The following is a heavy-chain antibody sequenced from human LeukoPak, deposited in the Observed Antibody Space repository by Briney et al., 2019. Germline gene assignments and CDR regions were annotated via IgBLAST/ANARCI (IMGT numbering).Heavy chain of an antibody. J-gene: IGHJ4*02. V-gene: IGHV3-23*01. CDR3: AKKPNTSVMTLYYFHY. Sequence: GWSLTLSCLCSGLTLSRYAMGWVRPVHGQGREWVSPTSGSGGSTYYADSVTGRFTISRDNSKNTLYLQMNRLRAEDTAVYYCAKKPNTSVMTLYYFHYWGQGTLVTVSS. CDR2: TSGSGGST. CDR1: GLTLSRYA. D-gene: IGHD2-8*01.